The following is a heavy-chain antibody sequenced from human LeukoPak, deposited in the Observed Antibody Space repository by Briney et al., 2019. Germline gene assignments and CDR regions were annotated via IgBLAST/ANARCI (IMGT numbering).Heavy chain of an antibody. CDR1: GYTFPSYD. CDR3: ARGPKWSGSYYYFDF. J-gene: IGHJ4*02. V-gene: IGHV1-8*01. CDR2: MNPNSGNT. D-gene: IGHD1-26*01. Sequence: ASVKVSCKTSGYTFPSYDINWVRQATGRGLEWMGWMNPNSGNTGYAQKFQGRVTITRNTSITTAYMDLTSLRSEDTAVYFCARGPKWSGSYYYFDFWGQGTLVTVSS.